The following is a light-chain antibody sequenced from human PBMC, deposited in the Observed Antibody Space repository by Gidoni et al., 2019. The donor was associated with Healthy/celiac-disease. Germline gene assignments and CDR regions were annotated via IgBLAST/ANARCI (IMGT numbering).Light chain of an antibody. CDR1: QSISSW. V-gene: IGKV1-5*03. CDR2: KAS. CDR3: QQYNSYPYT. Sequence: DIQMTQSPSTLSASVGDRVTITCRASQSISSWLAWYQQKPGKAPKLLIYKASSLESGVPSRFSGSGSGTEFTLTISSLQPDDFATYYCQQYNSYPYTFAQXTKLEIK. J-gene: IGKJ2*01.